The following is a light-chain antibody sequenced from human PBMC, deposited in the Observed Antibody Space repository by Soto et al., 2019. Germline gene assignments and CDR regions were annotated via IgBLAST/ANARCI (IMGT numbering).Light chain of an antibody. CDR1: QSVSTY. CDR3: QQRNNFPLT. V-gene: IGKV3-11*01. CDR2: DTF. Sequence: EILLTQSPPTLSASAGERVTISCRASQSVSTYLDWYQQNPGKPPRLLIFDTFNIATGIPARFSGSGSATDFPLTITNLEPEDFAIYYCQQRNNFPLTFGEGTKLEIK. J-gene: IGKJ4*01.